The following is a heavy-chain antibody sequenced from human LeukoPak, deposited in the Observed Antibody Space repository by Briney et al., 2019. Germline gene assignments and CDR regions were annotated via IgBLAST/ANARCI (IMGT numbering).Heavy chain of an antibody. V-gene: IGHV4-59*01. Sequence: PSETLSLTCTVSGGSISSYYWSWIRQPPGKGLEWIGYIYYSGSTNYNPSLKSRVTISVDTSKNQFSLKLSSVTAADTAVYYCARDYYDSSGTPRRHYYYYMDVWGKGTTVTISS. CDR3: ARDYYDSSGTPRRHYYYYMDV. J-gene: IGHJ6*03. D-gene: IGHD3-22*01. CDR2: IYYSGST. CDR1: GGSISSYY.